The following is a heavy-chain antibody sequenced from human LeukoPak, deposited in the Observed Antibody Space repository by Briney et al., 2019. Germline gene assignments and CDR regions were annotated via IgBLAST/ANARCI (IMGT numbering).Heavy chain of an antibody. V-gene: IGHV4-59*08. CDR2: IYYSGST. CDR1: GGSISSYY. Sequence: PSETLSLTCTVSGGSISSYYWSWIRQPPGKGLEWIGYIYYSGSTYYNPSLKSRVAISVDTSKNQFSLKLGSVTAADTAVYYCARARPWSGQELDYWGQGTLVTVSS. CDR3: ARARPWSGQELDY. J-gene: IGHJ4*02. D-gene: IGHD3-3*01.